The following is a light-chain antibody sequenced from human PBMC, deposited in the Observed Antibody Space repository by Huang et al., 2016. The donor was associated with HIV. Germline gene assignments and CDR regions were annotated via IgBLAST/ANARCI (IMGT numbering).Light chain of an antibody. CDR1: QTVLYSLNKKNY. CDR3: LQYYSVPQT. V-gene: IGKV4-1*01. CDR2: WAT. J-gene: IGKJ1*01. Sequence: DIVMTQSPDSLAVSPGERANINCKSSQTVLYSLNKKNYLAWFQQKPGRPPKLLIDWATTREAGVRDRFSGSGSGTDFTLTINNLQAEDVAVYFCLQYYSVPQTFGHGTKVEIK.